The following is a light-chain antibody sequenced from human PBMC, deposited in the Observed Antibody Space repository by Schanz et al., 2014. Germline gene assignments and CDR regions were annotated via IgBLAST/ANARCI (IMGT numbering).Light chain of an antibody. CDR1: SSNIGNNY. Sequence: QSVLTQPPSVSAAPGQKVTISCSGSSSNIGNNYVSWYQQLPGTAPKLLIYANSNRPSGVPDRFSGSKSGTSASLAITGLQAEDEGNYYCQSYDNSLSGVFGGGTKLTVL. V-gene: IGLV1-40*01. CDR3: QSYDNSLSGV. CDR2: ANS. J-gene: IGLJ3*02.